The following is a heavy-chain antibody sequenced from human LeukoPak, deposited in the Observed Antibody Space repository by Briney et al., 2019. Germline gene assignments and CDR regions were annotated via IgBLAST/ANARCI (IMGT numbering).Heavy chain of an antibody. CDR2: IYYSGST. CDR1: GGSISSSSYY. J-gene: IGHJ4*02. CDR3: ARGRYYYDSSGFLDY. Sequence: TSETLSLTCTVSGGSISSSSYYWGWIRQPPGKGLEWFGSIYYSGSTYYNPSLKSRVTISVDTSKNQFSLKLSSVTAADTAVYYCARGRYYYDSSGFLDYWGQGTLVTVSS. V-gene: IGHV4-39*01. D-gene: IGHD3-22*01.